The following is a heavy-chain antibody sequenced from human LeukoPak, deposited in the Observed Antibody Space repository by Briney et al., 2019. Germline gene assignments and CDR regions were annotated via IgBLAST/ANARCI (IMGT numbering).Heavy chain of an antibody. CDR3: AKAPDGNPRAFDI. CDR2: ISGSGDSA. V-gene: IGHV3-23*01. Sequence: PGGSLRLSCAASGFTFSSYAMSWVRQAPGKGLEWVSVISGSGDSAYYADSVKGRFTISRDTSKSTLYLQMNSLRVEDTAVYYCAKAPDGNPRAFDIRGQGTMVTVSS. D-gene: IGHD2-15*01. CDR1: GFTFSSYA. J-gene: IGHJ3*02.